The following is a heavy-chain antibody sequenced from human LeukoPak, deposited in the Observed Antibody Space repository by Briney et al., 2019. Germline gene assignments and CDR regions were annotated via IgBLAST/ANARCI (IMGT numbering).Heavy chain of an antibody. J-gene: IGHJ3*02. D-gene: IGHD5-12*01. CDR1: GGTFSNYA. Sequence: GASVKVSCKASGGTFSNYAIGWVRQAPGQGLEWMGGIVPMFGTDVYAQRFQGRVTVTADESTTTAYMELISLTSEDTAVYYCARDLLSVDNYDALDIWGQGTMVTVSS. CDR3: ARDLLSVDNYDALDI. V-gene: IGHV1-69*01. CDR2: IVPMFGTD.